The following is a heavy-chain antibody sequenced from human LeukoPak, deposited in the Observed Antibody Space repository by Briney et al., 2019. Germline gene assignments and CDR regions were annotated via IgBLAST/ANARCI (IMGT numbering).Heavy chain of an antibody. Sequence: ASVKVSCKASGYTFTGHYMHWVRQAPGQGLEWMGRINPNSGGTNYAQKFQGRVTMTRDTSISTAYMELSRLRSDDTAVYYCARRGRGVGLFFDYWGQGTLVTVSS. CDR1: GYTFTGHY. CDR3: ARRGRGVGLFFDY. V-gene: IGHV1-2*06. J-gene: IGHJ4*02. D-gene: IGHD3-10*01. CDR2: INPNSGGT.